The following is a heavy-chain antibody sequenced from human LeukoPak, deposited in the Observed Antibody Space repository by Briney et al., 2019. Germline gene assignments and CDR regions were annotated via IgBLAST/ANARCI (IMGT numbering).Heavy chain of an antibody. V-gene: IGHV3-23*01. Sequence: GGSLRLSCAASGFIFNNFALNWVRQAPGKGLEWVSDISDSGGDTYYADSVRGRFTISIDNFKNTLYLQMNSLRADDTAIYYCARVIRYGSGNYYYFDYWGQGTLVTVSS. CDR2: ISDSGGDT. J-gene: IGHJ4*02. CDR1: GFIFNNFA. D-gene: IGHD3-10*01. CDR3: ARVIRYGSGNYYYFDY.